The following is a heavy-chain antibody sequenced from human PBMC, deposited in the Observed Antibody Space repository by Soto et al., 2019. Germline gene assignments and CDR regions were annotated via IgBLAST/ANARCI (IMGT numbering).Heavy chain of an antibody. Sequence: WTWIRQTPGKGLEWIGFSLNSGTTIYNPSLKSRVAISVDTSKNQFSLRLDSMTAADTALYYCARDGEGATAGAFDVWGQGTMVTVSS. J-gene: IGHJ3*01. D-gene: IGHD6-19*01. CDR3: ARDGEGATAGAFDV. CDR2: SLNSGTT. V-gene: IGHV4-59*01.